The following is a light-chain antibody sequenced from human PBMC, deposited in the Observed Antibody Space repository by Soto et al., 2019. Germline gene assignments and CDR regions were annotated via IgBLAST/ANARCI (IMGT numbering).Light chain of an antibody. J-gene: IGKJ2*02. Sequence: EIVMTQSPATLSVSPGERATLSCRASQSVRNNLAWYQQKPGQAPRLLIYGASTRATGIPARFSGSGSGTAFTLTISSLQSEDFAVYYCQQYNTWPPWTFGQGTKLEIK. CDR3: QQYNTWPPWT. CDR2: GAS. CDR1: QSVRNN. V-gene: IGKV3-15*01.